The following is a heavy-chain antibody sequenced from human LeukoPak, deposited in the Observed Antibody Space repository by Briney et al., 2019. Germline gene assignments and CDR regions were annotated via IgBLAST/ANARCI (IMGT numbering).Heavy chain of an antibody. V-gene: IGHV4-39*07. CDR3: ARDVQYYYDGNNWFDP. CDR2: IYYSGST. J-gene: IGHJ5*02. CDR1: GGSISSSSYY. D-gene: IGHD3-22*01. Sequence: SETLSLTCTVSGGSISSSSYYWGWIRQPPGKGLEWIGSIYYSGSTYYNPSLKTRVTISVDTSNNQFSLKLSSVTAADTAVYFCARDVQYYYDGNNWFDPWGQGTLVTVSS.